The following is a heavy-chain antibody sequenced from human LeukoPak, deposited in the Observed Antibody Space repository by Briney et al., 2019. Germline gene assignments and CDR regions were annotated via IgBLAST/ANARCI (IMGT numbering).Heavy chain of an antibody. V-gene: IGHV4-39*01. Sequence: SQTLCLTRTVSGGSLSSSSSYWGSIRQPPGKGLEWIETIFYVGSAYYYPCLKSRVTVSVETSKNLCSLKLSSVTDADTAVYCCARYCSGGSCSVSGAFDIWGQGTMVTVSS. CDR1: GGSLSSSSSY. J-gene: IGHJ3*02. CDR2: IFYVGSA. CDR3: ARYCSGGSCSVSGAFDI. D-gene: IGHD2-15*01.